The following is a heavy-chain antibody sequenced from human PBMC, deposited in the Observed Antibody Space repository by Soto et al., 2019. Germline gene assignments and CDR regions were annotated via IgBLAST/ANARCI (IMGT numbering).Heavy chain of an antibody. CDR3: ARRYRVRGWDYYGMDV. V-gene: IGHV3-48*02. D-gene: IGHD1-26*01. CDR1: GFTFSSYS. J-gene: IGHJ6*02. Sequence: GSLRLSCAASGFTFSSYSMNWVRQAPGKGLEWVSYISSSSSTIYYADSVKGRFTISRDNAKNSLYLQMNSPRDEDTAVYYCARRYRVRGWDYYGMDVWGQGTTVTVSS. CDR2: ISSSSSTI.